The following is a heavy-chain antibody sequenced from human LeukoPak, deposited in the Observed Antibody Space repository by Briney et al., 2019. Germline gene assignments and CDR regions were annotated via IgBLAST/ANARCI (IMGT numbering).Heavy chain of an antibody. CDR1: GGTFSSYA. J-gene: IGHJ3*02. CDR2: IIPIFGTA. V-gene: IGHV1-69*13. CDR3: ARDMIDVLRFLEWSLDAFDI. Sequence: SVKVSCKASGGTFSSYAISWVRQAPGQGLEWMGGIIPIFGTANYAQKFQGRVTITADESTSTAYMELSSLRSEDTAVYYCARDMIDVLRFLEWSLDAFDIWGQGTMVTVSS. D-gene: IGHD3-3*01.